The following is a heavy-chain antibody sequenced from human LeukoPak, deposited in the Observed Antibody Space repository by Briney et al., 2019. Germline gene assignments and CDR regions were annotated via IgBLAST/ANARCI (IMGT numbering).Heavy chain of an antibody. D-gene: IGHD1-14*01. Sequence: GGSLRLSCAASGFTFSSYSMNWVRQAPGKGLERVSSIYSSGTYIYYADSVKGRFTISRDNAKNSLYLQMNSLRAEDTAVYYCARSRTGPNWFDPWGQGTLVTVSS. CDR3: ARSRTGPNWFDP. J-gene: IGHJ5*02. CDR2: IYSSGTYI. V-gene: IGHV3-21*01. CDR1: GFTFSSYS.